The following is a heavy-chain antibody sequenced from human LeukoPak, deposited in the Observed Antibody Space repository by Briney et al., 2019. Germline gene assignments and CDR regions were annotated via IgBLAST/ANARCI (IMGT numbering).Heavy chain of an antibody. V-gene: IGHV3-30*02. CDR3: AKEDSSSWSPNTDAFDI. CDR1: GFTFSRYG. CDR2: IRYDGSNK. D-gene: IGHD6-13*01. J-gene: IGHJ3*02. Sequence: PAGGSLRLSCAASGFTFSRYGMHWVRQAPGKGLECVAFIRYDGSNKYYADSVKGRFTISRDNSKNTLYLQMNNLRAEDTAVYYCAKEDSSSWSPNTDAFDIWGQGTMVTVSS.